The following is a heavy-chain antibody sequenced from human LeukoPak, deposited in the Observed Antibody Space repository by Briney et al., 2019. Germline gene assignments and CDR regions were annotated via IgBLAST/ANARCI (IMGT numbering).Heavy chain of an antibody. D-gene: IGHD2-2*01. V-gene: IGHV3-30*18. J-gene: IGHJ4*02. CDR3: AKDYGPVVPAAMHLCYFDY. CDR1: GFTFSSYG. CDR2: ISSDATNK. Sequence: PGGSLRLSCAASGFTFSSYGMHWVRQAPGKGLEWVAVISSDATNKYYTDSVKGRFAISRDNSKNTLYLQMNSLRAEDTAVYYCAKDYGPVVPAAMHLCYFDYWGQGTLVTVSS.